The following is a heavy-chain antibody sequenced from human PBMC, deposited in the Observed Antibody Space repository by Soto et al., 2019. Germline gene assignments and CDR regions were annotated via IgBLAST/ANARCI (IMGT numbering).Heavy chain of an antibody. V-gene: IGHV5-10-1*01. CDR1: GYSFTSYW. D-gene: IGHD5-12*01. CDR2: IDPSDSYT. Sequence: ESLKISCKGSGYSFTSYWISWVRQMPGKGLEWMGRIDPSDSYTNYSPSFQGHVTISADKSISTAYLQWSSLKASDTAMYYCARLTNDVATITLGGMDVRGQGTTVTVSS. J-gene: IGHJ6*02. CDR3: ARLTNDVATITLGGMDV.